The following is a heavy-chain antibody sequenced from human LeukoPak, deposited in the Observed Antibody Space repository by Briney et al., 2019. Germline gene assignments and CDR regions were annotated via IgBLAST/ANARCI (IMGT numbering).Heavy chain of an antibody. D-gene: IGHD2-15*01. CDR3: ARTGTPPYYYYYMDV. Sequence: ASVKVFCKASGYTFTSYDINWVRQATGQGLEWMGWMNPNSGNTGYAQKFQGRVTMTRNTSISTAYMELSSLRSEDTAVYYCARTGTPPYYYYYMDVWGKGTTVTVSS. J-gene: IGHJ6*03. CDR1: GYTFTSYD. V-gene: IGHV1-8*01. CDR2: MNPNSGNT.